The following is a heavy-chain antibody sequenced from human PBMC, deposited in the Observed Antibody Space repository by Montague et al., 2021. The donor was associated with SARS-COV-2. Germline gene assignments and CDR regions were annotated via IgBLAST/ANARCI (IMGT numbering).Heavy chain of an antibody. J-gene: IGHJ4*02. Sequence: SLRLSCAASGFTFDNYTMHWVRQAPGKGLEWVSLISWDGGSTYYADSXKGRFTISRDNSKNSLYLQMSSLRTEDTALYYCAKDLILGSGTRFDYWGQGTLFTVSS. CDR3: AKDLILGSGTRFDY. V-gene: IGHV3-43*01. CDR1: GFTFDNYT. CDR2: ISWDGGST. D-gene: IGHD6-13*01.